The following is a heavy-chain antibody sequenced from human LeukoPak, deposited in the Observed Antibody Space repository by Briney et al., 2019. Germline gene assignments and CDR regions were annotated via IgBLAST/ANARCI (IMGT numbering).Heavy chain of an antibody. CDR1: GGSISSGGYY. CDR3: ARRSGFYDNSPTHAFDI. CDR2: IYYSGST. J-gene: IGHJ3*02. V-gene: IGHV4-39*02. D-gene: IGHD3-22*01. Sequence: NTSETLSLTCTVSGGSISSGGYYWGWIRQPPGKGLEWIGTIYYSGSTYYNPSLKSRVTISVGTSKNHVSLKLSSVTAADTAVYYCARRSGFYDNSPTHAFDIWGLGTLVTVSS.